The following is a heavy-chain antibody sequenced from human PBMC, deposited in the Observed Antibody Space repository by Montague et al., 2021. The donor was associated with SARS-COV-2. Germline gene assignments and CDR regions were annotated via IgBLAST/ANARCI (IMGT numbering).Heavy chain of an antibody. CDR1: GGSISSGNYY. J-gene: IGHJ6*02. Sequence: TLSLTCTVSGGSISSGNYYWSWIRQPAGKGLEWIGHIYTSGGTNSNPSLRGRVPISVHTSNNQSSLRLGSVTAADTAVYYCARESGSPTYYFYYGVDVWGQGTTVTVSS. CDR2: IYTSGGT. V-gene: IGHV4-61*09. D-gene: IGHD1-26*01. CDR3: ARESGSPTYYFYYGVDV.